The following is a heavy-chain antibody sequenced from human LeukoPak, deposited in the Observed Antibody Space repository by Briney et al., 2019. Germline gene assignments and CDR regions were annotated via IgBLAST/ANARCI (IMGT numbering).Heavy chain of an antibody. J-gene: IGHJ6*02. D-gene: IGHD4-17*01. CDR1: GFGVSSNY. V-gene: IGHV3-53*04. CDR3: AREGYGEWYGMDV. Sequence: GGSLRLSCVASGFGVSSNYMTWVRQAPGKGLEWVSLIYSGSSTDYADSVKGRFTISRHNSENTVYLQMTTLRPEDTAVYYCAREGYGEWYGMDVWGQGTTVTVS. CDR2: IYSGSST.